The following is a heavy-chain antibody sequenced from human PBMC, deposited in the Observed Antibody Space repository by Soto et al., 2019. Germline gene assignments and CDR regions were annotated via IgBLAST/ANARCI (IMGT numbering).Heavy chain of an antibody. Sequence: QVQLVESGGGVVQPGRALRLSCAASGFTFSNYGMHWVRQAPGKGLEWVALISYDGRKKYFADSVKGRFTISRDNSKTTLFLEMNTLRVEDTAVYYCAKDFEAVTGKDYYYGMDVWGQGTTVTVSS. J-gene: IGHJ6*02. CDR3: AKDFEAVTGKDYYYGMDV. CDR2: ISYDGRKK. D-gene: IGHD2-21*02. V-gene: IGHV3-30*18. CDR1: GFTFSNYG.